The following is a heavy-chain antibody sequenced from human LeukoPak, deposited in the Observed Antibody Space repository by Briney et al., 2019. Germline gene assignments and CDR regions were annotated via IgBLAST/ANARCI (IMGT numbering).Heavy chain of an antibody. D-gene: IGHD4-11*01. J-gene: IGHJ4*02. CDR1: GYKFTDYY. CDR3: ARADGRTTVTYFDY. Sequence: RASVKVSCKTSGYKFTDYYIHWVRQAPGQGLEWMGGIIPIFGTANYAQKFQGRVTITTDESTSTAYMELSSLRSEDTAVYYCARADGRTTVTYFDYWGQGTLVTVSS. CDR2: IIPIFGTA. V-gene: IGHV1-69*05.